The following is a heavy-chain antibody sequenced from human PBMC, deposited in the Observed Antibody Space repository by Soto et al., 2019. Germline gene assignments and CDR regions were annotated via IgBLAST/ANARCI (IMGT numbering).Heavy chain of an antibody. CDR2: IKTDGTYA. Sequence: EVQLVESGGDLVQPGGSLRLSCAASGFTFSTYWMHWVRQAPGKGLLWVPRIKTDGTYATYADSVKGRFTISRDNAKNTLYLQMNSLRVEDAAVYYCAAGGSGDYANWGQGTLVTVSS. V-gene: IGHV3-74*01. D-gene: IGHD3-22*01. CDR1: GFTFSTYW. CDR3: AAGGSGDYAN. J-gene: IGHJ4*02.